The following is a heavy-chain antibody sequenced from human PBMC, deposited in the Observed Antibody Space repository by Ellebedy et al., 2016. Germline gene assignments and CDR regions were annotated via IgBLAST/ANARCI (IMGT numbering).Heavy chain of an antibody. CDR3: VKVGSGWSLDI. Sequence: GESLKISCEVSGFTLGSHTMNWVRQAPGKGLEWVSSISSTGYFIYYGDSVKGRFTISRDTAKNSLYLQMDSLTVGDTAVYYCVKVGSGWSLDIWGQGTMVTVSA. J-gene: IGHJ3*02. D-gene: IGHD6-13*01. CDR1: GFTLGSHT. V-gene: IGHV3-21*01. CDR2: ISSTGYFI.